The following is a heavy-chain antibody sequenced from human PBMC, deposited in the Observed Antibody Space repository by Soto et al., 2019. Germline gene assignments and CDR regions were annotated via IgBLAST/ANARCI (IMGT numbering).Heavy chain of an antibody. CDR1: GYTFTRYG. CDR3: AMVDVYVTPSPQDV. D-gene: IGHD3-16*01. Sequence: QVQLVQSGAEVKNAGASVKVSCKASGYTFTRYGIGWARQAPGQGLEWMGWINTYNGNTNYAQNVQGRVTLTTDTSTSTAYTELRSLRSNDTAIYYCAMVDVYVTPSPQDVWGQGTTVIVSS. V-gene: IGHV1-18*01. CDR2: INTYNGNT. J-gene: IGHJ6*02.